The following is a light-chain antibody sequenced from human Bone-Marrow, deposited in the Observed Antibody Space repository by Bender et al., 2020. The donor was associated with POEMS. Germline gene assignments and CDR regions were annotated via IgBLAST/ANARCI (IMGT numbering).Light chain of an antibody. V-gene: IGLV2-14*03. CDR2: DVD. CDR1: SSDVGDYNY. J-gene: IGLJ3*02. Sequence: QSALTQTASVSGSPGQSITISCTGSSSDVGDYNYVSWYQQHPGKAPKLIIYDVDTRPSGVPDRFSGSKSGTSASLAITGLQAEDEGDYYCQSYDNSLGGWVFGGGTKLTVL. CDR3: QSYDNSLGGWV.